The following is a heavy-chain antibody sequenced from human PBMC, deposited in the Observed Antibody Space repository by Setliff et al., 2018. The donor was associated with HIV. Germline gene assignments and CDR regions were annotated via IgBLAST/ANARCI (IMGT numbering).Heavy chain of an antibody. J-gene: IGHJ5*02. D-gene: IGHD2-2*01. V-gene: IGHV1-69*04. CDR3: ARDFGGYCSSMSCPGLFDP. Sequence: GASVKVSCKASKGTFTTYRFTWVRQAPGQGLEWMGRIIPILGIPNYAQNFQGRLTISADKSTRTAYLELSSLRSEDTAVYYCARDFGGYCSSMSCPGLFDPWGQGTLVTVSS. CDR1: KGTFTTYR. CDR2: IIPILGIP.